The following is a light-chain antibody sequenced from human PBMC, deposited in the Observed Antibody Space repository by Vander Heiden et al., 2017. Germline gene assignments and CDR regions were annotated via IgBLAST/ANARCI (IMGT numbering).Light chain of an antibody. CDR1: QDISDY. Sequence: DIQMTQSPSSLSASVGSRVTLTCRASQDISDYVAWFQQKPGRAPKSLIYAASNLHSGIPSRFSGSGFGTDFTLTISSLQPEDFATCFCQQYRVYPPTFGPGTKVDI. J-gene: IGKJ3*01. CDR2: AAS. V-gene: IGKV1-16*01. CDR3: QQYRVYPPT.